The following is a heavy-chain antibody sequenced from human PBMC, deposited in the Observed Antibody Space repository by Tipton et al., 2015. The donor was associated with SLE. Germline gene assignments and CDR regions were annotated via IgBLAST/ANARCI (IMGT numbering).Heavy chain of an antibody. CDR1: GYTFTSYD. Sequence: QLVQSGAEVKKPGASVKVSCKASGYTFTSYDINWVRQATGHGLEWMGWMNPNTGDTGFAQKFQGRVSMTRNISISTAYMELSSLTSEDTAVYYCARNWNYDAFDIWGQGTMVAVSS. CDR2: MNPNTGDT. J-gene: IGHJ3*02. V-gene: IGHV1-8*01. D-gene: IGHD1-7*01. CDR3: ARNWNYDAFDI.